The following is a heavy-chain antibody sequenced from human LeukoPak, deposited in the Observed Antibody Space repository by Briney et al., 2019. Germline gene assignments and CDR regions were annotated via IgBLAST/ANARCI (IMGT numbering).Heavy chain of an antibody. D-gene: IGHD3-3*01. J-gene: IGHJ4*02. CDR3: TRGSEWTSGVSDY. CDR2: ISGTSTHI. Sequence: GGSLRLSCAASGFIFSRCGMNWVRQAPGKGLEWVSSISGTSTHIYYADSVKGRFTISRDNAQNSVYLQMNSLRADDTAVYYCTRGSEWTSGVSDYWGQGTLVTVSS. V-gene: IGHV3-21*01. CDR1: GFIFSRCG.